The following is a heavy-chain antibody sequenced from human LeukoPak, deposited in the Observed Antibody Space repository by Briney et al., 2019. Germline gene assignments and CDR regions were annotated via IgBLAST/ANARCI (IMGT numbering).Heavy chain of an antibody. CDR2: SYYSGST. D-gene: IGHD3-16*02. Sequence: SETLSLTCTVSGGSISSYYWSWIRQPPGKGLELIGYSYYSGSTNYNPSLKSRVTISVDTSKNQFSLKLSSVTAADTAVYYCARHREGIPFGRVIVNNWFDPWGQGTLVTVSS. V-gene: IGHV4-59*01. CDR3: ARHREGIPFGRVIVNNWFDP. CDR1: GGSISSYY. J-gene: IGHJ5*02.